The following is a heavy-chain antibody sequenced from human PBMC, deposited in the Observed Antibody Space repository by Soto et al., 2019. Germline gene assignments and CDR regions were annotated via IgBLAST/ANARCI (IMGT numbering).Heavy chain of an antibody. CDR1: GGSISSGDYY. J-gene: IGHJ4*02. D-gene: IGHD3-16*02. Sequence: SATLSLTCTVSGGSISSGDYYWSWIRQPPGKGLEWIGYIYYSGSTYYNPSLKSRVTISVDTSKNQFSLKLSSVAAADTAVYYCARESRLGELSGIDYWGQGTLVTVSS. V-gene: IGHV4-30-4*01. CDR3: ARESRLGELSGIDY. CDR2: IYYSGST.